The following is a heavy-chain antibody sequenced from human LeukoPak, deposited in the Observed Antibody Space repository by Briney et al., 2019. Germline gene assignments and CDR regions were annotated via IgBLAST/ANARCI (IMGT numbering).Heavy chain of an antibody. J-gene: IGHJ4*02. CDR2: ISAYNGNT. Sequence: GASVKVSCKASGYTFTSYGISWVRQAPGQGLEWMGWISAYNGNTNSAQKLQGRVTMTTDTSTSTAYMELRSLRSDDTAVYYCARGEIQLGIGVRFDYWGQGTLVTVSS. D-gene: IGHD7-27*01. V-gene: IGHV1-18*01. CDR3: ARGEIQLGIGVRFDY. CDR1: GYTFTSYG.